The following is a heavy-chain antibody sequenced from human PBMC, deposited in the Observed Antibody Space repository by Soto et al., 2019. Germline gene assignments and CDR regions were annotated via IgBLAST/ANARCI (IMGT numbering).Heavy chain of an antibody. V-gene: IGHV4-39*01. J-gene: IGHJ2*01. CDR2: IYYSGST. CDR1: GGSISSSSYY. CDR3: ARPSAVYWYFDL. D-gene: IGHD2-2*01. Sequence: QLQLQESGPGLVKPSETLSLTCTVSGGSISSSSYYWGWIRQPPGKGLEWIGSIYYSGSTYYNPSLKSRVTISVDTSKNQFSLKLSSVTAADTAVYYCARPSAVYWYFDLWGRGTLVTVSS.